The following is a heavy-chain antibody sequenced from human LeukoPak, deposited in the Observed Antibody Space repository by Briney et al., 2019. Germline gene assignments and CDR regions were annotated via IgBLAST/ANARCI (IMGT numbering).Heavy chain of an antibody. J-gene: IGHJ4*02. CDR3: ARVEGGYYDSSGYRDYYFDY. CDR1: GYTFTTYG. Sequence: GASVKVSCKASGYTFTTYGISWVRQAPGQGLEWMGWISAYSGNTKYAQKLQGRVTMTTDTSTSTAYMELRSLRSDDTAVYYCARVEGGYYDSSGYRDYYFDYWGQGTLVTVS. D-gene: IGHD3-22*01. CDR2: ISAYSGNT. V-gene: IGHV1-18*01.